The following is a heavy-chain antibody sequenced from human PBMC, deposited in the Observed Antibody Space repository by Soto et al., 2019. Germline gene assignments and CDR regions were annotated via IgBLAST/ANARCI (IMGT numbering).Heavy chain of an antibody. Sequence: PGGSLRLSCAASGFTFSGSAMHWVRQASGKGLEWVGRIRSKANSYATAYAASVKGRFTISRDDSKNKAYLQMKSLKTEDTAGXXCTRRXYGDPYGMDVXGQGTTVTVSS. CDR2: IRSKANSYAT. J-gene: IGHJ6*02. CDR3: TRRXYGDPYGMDV. CDR1: GFTFSGSA. D-gene: IGHD4-17*01. V-gene: IGHV3-73*01.